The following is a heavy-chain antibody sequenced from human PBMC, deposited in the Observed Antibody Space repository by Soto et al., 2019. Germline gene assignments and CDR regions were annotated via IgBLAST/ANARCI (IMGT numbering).Heavy chain of an antibody. Sequence: QVQLVQSGAEVKKPGASVKVSCKASGYTFTSYAMHWGRQAPGQRLEWMGWINAGNGNTKYSQKFQGRVTITRDTSASTAYMELSSLRSEDTAVYYCARDLLYLNWFDPWGQGTLVTVSS. J-gene: IGHJ5*02. CDR3: ARDLLYLNWFDP. D-gene: IGHD2-8*01. CDR2: INAGNGNT. V-gene: IGHV1-3*01. CDR1: GYTFTSYA.